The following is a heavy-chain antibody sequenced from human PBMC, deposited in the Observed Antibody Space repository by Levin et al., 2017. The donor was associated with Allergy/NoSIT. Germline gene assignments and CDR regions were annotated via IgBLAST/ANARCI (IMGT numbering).Heavy chain of an antibody. CDR3: AREEGRFGELSPRD. CDR1: GGSISSYY. J-gene: IGHJ4*02. CDR2: IYYSGST. D-gene: IGHD3-10*01. Sequence: SETLSLTCTVSGGSISSYYWSWIRQPPGKGLEWIGYIYYSGSTNYNPSLKSRVTISVDTSKNQFSLKLSSVTAADTAVYYCAREEGRFGELSPRDWGQGTLVTVSS. V-gene: IGHV4-59*01.